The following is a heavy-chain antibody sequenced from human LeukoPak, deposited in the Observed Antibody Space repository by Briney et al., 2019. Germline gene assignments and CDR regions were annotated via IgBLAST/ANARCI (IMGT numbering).Heavy chain of an antibody. CDR3: AKGTYGSGTYSAHDY. Sequence: GGSLRLSCAASGFTVSSNYMSWVRQAPGKGLEWVSVIYSGGSTYYADSVKGRFTISRDNSKNTLYLQMNSLRAEDTAVYYCAKGTYGSGTYSAHDYWGQGTLVTVSS. CDR1: GFTVSSNY. D-gene: IGHD3-10*01. J-gene: IGHJ4*02. V-gene: IGHV3-53*01. CDR2: IYSGGST.